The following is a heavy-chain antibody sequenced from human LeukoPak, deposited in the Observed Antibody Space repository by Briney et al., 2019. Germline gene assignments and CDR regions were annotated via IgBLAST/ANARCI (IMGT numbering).Heavy chain of an antibody. CDR2: ISSSSYT. CDR3: ARALYGSGRFSDAFDI. CDR1: GFTFSDYY. Sequence: PGGSLRLSCAASGFTFSDYYMSWIRQAPGKGLEWVSYISSSSYTNYADSVKGRFTISRDNAKNSLYLQMNSLRAEDTAVYYCARALYGSGRFSDAFDIWGQGTMVTVSS. V-gene: IGHV3-11*05. D-gene: IGHD3-10*01. J-gene: IGHJ3*02.